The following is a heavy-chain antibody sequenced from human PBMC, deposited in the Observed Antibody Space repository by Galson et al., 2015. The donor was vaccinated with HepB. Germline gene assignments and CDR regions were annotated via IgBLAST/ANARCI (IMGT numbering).Heavy chain of an antibody. V-gene: IGHV3-23*01. Sequence: SLRLSCAVSGFTFSSYAMSWVRQAPGKGLEWVSAISGNGGSTFYADSVKGRFTISRDTAKNTLYLQMNSLRAEDTAVYYCAKDGPDYGDYMHYWGQGTLVTVSS. CDR2: ISGNGGST. CDR1: GFTFSSYA. D-gene: IGHD4-17*01. CDR3: AKDGPDYGDYMHY. J-gene: IGHJ4*02.